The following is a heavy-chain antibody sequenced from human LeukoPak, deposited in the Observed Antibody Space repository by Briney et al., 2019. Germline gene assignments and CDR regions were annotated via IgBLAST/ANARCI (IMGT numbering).Heavy chain of an antibody. CDR2: IKQDGSEK. CDR3: ARGAPAAAGTYYYYMDV. J-gene: IGHJ6*03. CDR1: GFTFSSYW. Sequence: GGTLRLSCAASGFTFSSYWMSWVRQAPGKGLEWVANIKQDGSEKYYVDSVKGRFTISRDNAKNSLYLQMNSLRAEDTAVYYCARGAPAAAGTYYYYMDVWGKGTTVTISS. V-gene: IGHV3-7*04. D-gene: IGHD6-13*01.